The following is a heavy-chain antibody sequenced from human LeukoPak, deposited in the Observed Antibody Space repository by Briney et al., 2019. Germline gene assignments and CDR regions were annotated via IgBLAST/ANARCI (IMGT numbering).Heavy chain of an antibody. CDR1: GGSISSYY. Sequence: SETLSLTCTVSGGSISSYYWSWIRQPPGKGLEWIGYIYYSGSTNYNPFLKSRVTISVDTSNNQFSLKLSSVTAADTAVYYCARADPYSSGWYYFDFWGQGTLVTVSS. CDR2: IYYSGST. J-gene: IGHJ4*02. V-gene: IGHV4-59*01. D-gene: IGHD6-19*01. CDR3: ARADPYSSGWYYFDF.